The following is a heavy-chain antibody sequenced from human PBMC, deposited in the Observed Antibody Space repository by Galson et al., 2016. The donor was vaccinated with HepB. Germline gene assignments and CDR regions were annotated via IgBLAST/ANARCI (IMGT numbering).Heavy chain of an antibody. CDR3: ARGGAYYYFFAMDV. V-gene: IGHV3-23*01. Sequence: SLRLSCAASGFTFNSYTMSWVRQAPGKGLEWVSSITGSGGSTFYADSVKGRFTISRDNSKNTLYLQMNSLRARDTAIYYCARGGAYYYFFAMDVWGHGTTVTVSS. CDR2: ITGSGGST. CDR1: GFTFNSYT. J-gene: IGHJ6*02.